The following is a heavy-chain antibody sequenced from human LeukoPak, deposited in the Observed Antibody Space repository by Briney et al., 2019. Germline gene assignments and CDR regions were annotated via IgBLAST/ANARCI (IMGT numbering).Heavy chain of an antibody. J-gene: IGHJ4*02. V-gene: IGHV3-74*01. CDR1: GFTFSSYW. CDR3: ARDQLYCSGGYCYHDY. D-gene: IGHD2-15*01. CDR2: INSDGSST. Sequence: GGSLRLSCAASGFTFSSYWMHWVRHAPGKGLVWVSRINSDGSSTSYADSVKGRFTISRDNAKNTLYLQMNSLRGEDSAVYYCARDQLYCSGGYCYHDYWGQGTLVTVSS.